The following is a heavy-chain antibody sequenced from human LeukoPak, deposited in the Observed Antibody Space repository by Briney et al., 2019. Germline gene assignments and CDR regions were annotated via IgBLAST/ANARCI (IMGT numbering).Heavy chain of an antibody. J-gene: IGHJ5*02. CDR3: AKWVLYANWFDP. CDR2: ISSSGVST. Sequence: GGSLRLSCAASGFTFSSYAMSWVRQAPGKGLEWVSGISSSGVSTYYAASVKGRFTISRDNSKNTLYLQLNSLRAEDTAVYFCAKWVLYANWFDPWGQGTLVTVSS. V-gene: IGHV3-23*01. D-gene: IGHD3-16*01. CDR1: GFTFSSYA.